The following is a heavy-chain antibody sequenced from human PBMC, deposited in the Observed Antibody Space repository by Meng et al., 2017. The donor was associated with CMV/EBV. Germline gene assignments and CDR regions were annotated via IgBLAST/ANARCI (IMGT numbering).Heavy chain of an antibody. V-gene: IGHV1-69*05. CDR1: GGTFSSYA. Sequence: SVKVSCKASGGTFSSYAISWVRQAPGQGLEWMGGIIPIFGTANYAQKFQGRVTITTDESTSTAYMVLSSLRSEDTAVYYCARGSGYCSSTSCYNYFQHWGQGTLVTVSS. CDR2: IIPIFGTA. CDR3: ARGSGYCSSTSCYNYFQH. D-gene: IGHD2-2*02. J-gene: IGHJ1*01.